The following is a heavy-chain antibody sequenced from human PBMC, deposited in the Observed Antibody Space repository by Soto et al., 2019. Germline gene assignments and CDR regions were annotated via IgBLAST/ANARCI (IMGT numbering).Heavy chain of an antibody. J-gene: IGHJ4*02. D-gene: IGHD5-12*01. V-gene: IGHV1-18*01. CDR3: ARDTSREDYDY. Sequence: ASVKVSCKASGYTFTSYGISWVRQAPGQGLEWMGWINVYNGNTNYAQKLQGRVTMTTDTSTSTAYLDLRSLRSDDTAVYFCARDTSREDYDYCGQGTLVIVSS. CDR2: INVYNGNT. CDR1: GYTFTSYG.